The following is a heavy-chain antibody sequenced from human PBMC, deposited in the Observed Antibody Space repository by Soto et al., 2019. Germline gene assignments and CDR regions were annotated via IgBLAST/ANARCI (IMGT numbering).Heavy chain of an antibody. D-gene: IGHD2-21*02. CDR2: IIPVLGVT. Sequence: QVHLVQSGAEVKKPGSSVKVSCQASGSTFSSYTVSWVRQAPGQGLEWMGRIIPVLGVTNYAPKFKGRVTITADKSKTAAYTELSSLRSGDTAVYYWARRRYCGADCYSKYYYGMDVWGQGATVTVSS. J-gene: IGHJ6*02. CDR3: ARRRYCGADCYSKYYYGMDV. V-gene: IGHV1-69*02. CDR1: GSTFSSYT.